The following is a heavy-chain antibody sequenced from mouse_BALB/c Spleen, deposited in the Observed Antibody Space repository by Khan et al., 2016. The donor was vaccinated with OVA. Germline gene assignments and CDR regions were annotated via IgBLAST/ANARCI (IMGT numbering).Heavy chain of an antibody. CDR1: GFTFSSYG. Sequence: EVELVESGGGLVQPGGSLKLSCAASGFTFSSYGMSWVRQTPDKRLELVATINSNGGSTYYPDCVKGRFTISRDNAKNTLYLQMSSLKSEDTAMYYCARMAITINWGEGTNLTDSS. CDR3: ARMAITIN. D-gene: IGHD1-3*01. V-gene: IGHV5-6-3*01. J-gene: IGHJ2*01. CDR2: INSNGGST.